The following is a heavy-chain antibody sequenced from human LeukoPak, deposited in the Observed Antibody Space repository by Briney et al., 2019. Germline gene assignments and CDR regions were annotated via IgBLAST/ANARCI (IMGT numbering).Heavy chain of an antibody. Sequence: ASVKVSCKASGYTFTGYYMHWVRQAPGQGLEWMGWINTNSGGTNYAQKFQGRVAMTRDTSISTAYMELSRLRSDDTAVYYCASGGIVVVVAAPLNYWGQGTLVTVSS. J-gene: IGHJ4*02. CDR1: GYTFTGYY. D-gene: IGHD2-15*01. CDR3: ASGGIVVVVAAPLNY. V-gene: IGHV1-2*02. CDR2: INTNSGGT.